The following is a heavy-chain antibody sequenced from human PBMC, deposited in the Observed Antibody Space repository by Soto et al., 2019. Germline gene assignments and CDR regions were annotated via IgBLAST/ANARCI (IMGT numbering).Heavy chain of an antibody. V-gene: IGHV4-34*01. CDR2: INHSGST. CDR3: ARAKGGGANYYYYYGMDV. D-gene: IGHD3-16*01. Sequence: SETLSLTCAVYGGSFSGYYWSWIRQPPGKGLEWIGEINHSGSTNYNPSLKSRVTISVDTSRNQFSLKLSSVTAADTAVYYCARAKGGGANYYYYYGMDVWGQGTTVTVSS. CDR1: GGSFSGYY. J-gene: IGHJ6*02.